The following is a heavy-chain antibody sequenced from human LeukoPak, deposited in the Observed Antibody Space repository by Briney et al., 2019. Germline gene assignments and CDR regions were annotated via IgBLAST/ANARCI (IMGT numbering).Heavy chain of an antibody. D-gene: IGHD5-24*01. CDR3: ARAFVIGDGYNPRVGFDY. Sequence: ASVKVSCKASGGTFSSYAISWVRQAPGQGLEWMGGIIPIFGTANYAQKFQGRVTITTDESTSTAYMELSSLRSEDTAVYYCARAFVIGDGYNPRVGFDYWGQGTLVTVSS. CDR1: GGTFSSYA. CDR2: IIPIFGTA. V-gene: IGHV1-69*05. J-gene: IGHJ4*02.